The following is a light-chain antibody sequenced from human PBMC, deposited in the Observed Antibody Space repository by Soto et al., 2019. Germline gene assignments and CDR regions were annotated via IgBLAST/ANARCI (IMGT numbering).Light chain of an antibody. CDR1: ESVSTN. Sequence: EIVFTQSPGTLSLSPGDRVTLSCRASESVSTNLAWYQQKAGQAPRLLIYDASNRATGIPARFSGSGSGTEFTLTISSLQSEDFAVYYCQQYNNWPPLTVGGGTKVDI. CDR2: DAS. J-gene: IGKJ4*01. CDR3: QQYNNWPPLT. V-gene: IGKV3D-15*01.